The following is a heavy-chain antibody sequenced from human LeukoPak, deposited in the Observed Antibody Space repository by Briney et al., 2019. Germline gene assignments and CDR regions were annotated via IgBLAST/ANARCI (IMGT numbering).Heavy chain of an antibody. V-gene: IGHV4-59*01. J-gene: IGHJ4*02. CDR1: GGSISSYY. Sequence: KSSETLSLTCTVSGGSISSYYWSWIRQPPGKGLEWIGYIYYSGSSNYNPSLKSRVTISADTSKSQFSLKLSSVTAADTAVYYRARGSTILRGVPFDYWGQGTLVTVSS. CDR2: IYYSGSS. CDR3: ARGSTILRGVPFDY. D-gene: IGHD3-10*01.